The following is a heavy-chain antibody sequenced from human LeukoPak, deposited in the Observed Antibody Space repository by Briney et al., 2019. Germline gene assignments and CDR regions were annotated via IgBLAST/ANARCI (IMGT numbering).Heavy chain of an antibody. V-gene: IGHV1-2*02. J-gene: IGHJ4*02. Sequence: ASVKVSCTASGYTFTGYYMHWVRPAPRQGLECMGWINPNSDGTNSAQTSQGRVPMTRDTSISTAYMERSRLRSHATLVYYWAFSKYGDYVSGYWGQGTLVTVSS. CDR3: AFSKYGDYVSGY. D-gene: IGHD4-17*01. CDR2: INPNSDGT. CDR1: GYTFTGYY.